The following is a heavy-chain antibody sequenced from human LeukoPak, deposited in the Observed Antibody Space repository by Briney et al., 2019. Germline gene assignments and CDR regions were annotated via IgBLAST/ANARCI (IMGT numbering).Heavy chain of an antibody. V-gene: IGHV1-8*01. Sequence: ASVKVSCKASGYTFTSYDINWVRQATGQGLEWMGWMNPNSGNTSYAQKFQGRVTMTRDTSTSTVYMELSSLRSEDTAVYYCAGCTGGIGCDYWGQGTLVTVSS. CDR2: MNPNSGNT. CDR3: AGCTGGIGCDY. CDR1: GYTFTSYD. D-gene: IGHD2-8*01. J-gene: IGHJ4*02.